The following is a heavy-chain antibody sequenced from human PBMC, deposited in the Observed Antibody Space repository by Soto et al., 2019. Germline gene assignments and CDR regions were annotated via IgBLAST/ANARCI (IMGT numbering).Heavy chain of an antibody. Sequence: EVQLVESGGGLVQPGGSLRLSCAASGFSYNTYEMNWVRQAPGKGLEWVSYISSSGSTIYYADSVKGRFTVSRDNGKNSLYLQMNSLRAEDTAVYYCAYGGSCDYWGQGTQVTVSS. D-gene: IGHD1-26*01. CDR2: ISSSGSTI. CDR3: AYGGSCDY. V-gene: IGHV3-48*03. J-gene: IGHJ4*02. CDR1: GFSYNTYE.